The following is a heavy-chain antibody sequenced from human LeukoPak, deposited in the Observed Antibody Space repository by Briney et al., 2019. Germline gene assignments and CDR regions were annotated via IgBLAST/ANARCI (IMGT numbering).Heavy chain of an antibody. Sequence: GGSLRLSCATSGFTFSSYEMNWVRQAPGKGLEWVSYISSSGSTIYYADSVKGRFTISRDNAKNSLYLQMNSLRAEDTAVYYCAELGITMVGGVWGKGTTVTISS. CDR2: ISSSGSTI. V-gene: IGHV3-48*03. CDR1: GFTFSSYE. D-gene: IGHD3-10*02. J-gene: IGHJ6*04. CDR3: AELGITMVGGV.